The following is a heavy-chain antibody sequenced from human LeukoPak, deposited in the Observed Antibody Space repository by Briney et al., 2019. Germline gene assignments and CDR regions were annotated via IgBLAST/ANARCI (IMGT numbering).Heavy chain of an antibody. J-gene: IGHJ6*02. Sequence: RGSLRLSCIASGFTINQHAMSWVRQAPVKGLEWVASIRPGGSAVFYVDSVKGRFTFSRDNAKNSLDLQMNSLRAEDTAVYYCARFGLPYSIDLWGQGTMVTVSS. V-gene: IGHV3-7*01. CDR2: IRPGGSAV. CDR3: ARFGLPYSIDL. CDR1: GFTINQHA. D-gene: IGHD3/OR15-3a*01.